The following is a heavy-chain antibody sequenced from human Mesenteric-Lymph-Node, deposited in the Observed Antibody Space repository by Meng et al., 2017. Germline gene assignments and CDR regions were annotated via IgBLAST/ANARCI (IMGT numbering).Heavy chain of an antibody. J-gene: IGHJ6*02. Sequence: ASVKVSCKASGYTFTGYYIHWVRQAPGQGLEWMGRINPDNGGTNYAQNFQDRVTITRDSSISTVYLELSRLRSDDTDVVYCARDYDLWSGYYRSYYYGLDVWGQGTTVTVSS. V-gene: IGHV1-2*05. D-gene: IGHD3-3*01. CDR1: GYTFTGYY. CDR2: INPDNGGT. CDR3: ARDYDLWSGYYRSYYYGLDV.